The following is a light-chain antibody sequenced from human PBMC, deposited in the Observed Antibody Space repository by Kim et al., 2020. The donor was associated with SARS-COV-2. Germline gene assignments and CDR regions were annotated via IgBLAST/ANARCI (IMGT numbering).Light chain of an antibody. V-gene: IGLV8-61*01. J-gene: IGLJ3*02. CDR1: SGSVSTSSY. CDR3: VLYMGSGISV. Sequence: QTVVTQEPSFSVSPGGTVTLTCGLSSGSVSTSSYPSWYQQTPGQAPRTLIYNTNTRSSGVPDRFSGPILGNKAALTITGAQADDESAYYCVLYMGSGISVFGGGTQLTVL. CDR2: NTN.